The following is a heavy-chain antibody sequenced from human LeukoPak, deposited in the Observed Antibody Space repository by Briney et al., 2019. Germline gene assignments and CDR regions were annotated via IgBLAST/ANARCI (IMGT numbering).Heavy chain of an antibody. CDR1: GGSFSGYY. CDR2: INYSGST. Sequence: SEILSLTCAVYGGSFSGYYWSWIRQPPGKGLEWIGEINYSGSTDYNSSLKSRVFISVDTSKNQFSLKVTSVSAADTAIYYCARGSYYDFWSGYGWETFFFDYWGQGHLVAVSS. CDR3: ARGSYYDFWSGYGWETFFFDY. J-gene: IGHJ4*02. D-gene: IGHD3-3*01. V-gene: IGHV4-34*01.